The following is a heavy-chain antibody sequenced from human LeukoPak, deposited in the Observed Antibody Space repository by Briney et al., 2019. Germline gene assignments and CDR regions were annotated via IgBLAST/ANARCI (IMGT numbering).Heavy chain of an antibody. CDR3: AKDEILLWFGELGDAFDI. CDR2: ISGSGGST. CDR1: GFTFSSYA. Sequence: PGGSLRLSCAASGFTFSSYAMSWVRQAPGKGLEWVSAISGSGGSTYYADSVKGRFTISRDNSKNTLYLQMNSLRAEDAAVYYCAKDEILLWFGELGDAFDIWGQGTMVTVSS. D-gene: IGHD3-10*01. V-gene: IGHV3-23*01. J-gene: IGHJ3*02.